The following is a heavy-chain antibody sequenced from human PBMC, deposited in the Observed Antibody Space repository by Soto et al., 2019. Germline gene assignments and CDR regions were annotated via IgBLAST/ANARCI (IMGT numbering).Heavy chain of an antibody. CDR1: GGSISSGGYY. J-gene: IGHJ6*03. D-gene: IGHD2-15*01. CDR3: ARLPEWEVVAATPYYYYYYMDV. Sequence: PSETLSLTCTVSGGSISSGGYYWSWIRQHPGKGLEWIGYIYYSGSTYYNPSLKSRVTISVDTSKNQFSLKLSSVTAADTAVYYCARLPEWEVVAATPYYYYYYMDVWGKGTTVTVSS. V-gene: IGHV4-31*03. CDR2: IYYSGST.